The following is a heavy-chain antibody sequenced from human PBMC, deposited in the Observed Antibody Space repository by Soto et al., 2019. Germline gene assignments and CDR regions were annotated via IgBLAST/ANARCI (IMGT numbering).Heavy chain of an antibody. V-gene: IGHV3-30*03. CDR2: HSNDGITK. J-gene: IGHJ6*02. D-gene: IGHD3-9*01. CDR3: ARDGPHFDVDV. CDR1: GSTFSSSG. Sequence: QLVESGGGVVQPGRSLRLSCAASGSTFSSSGWHWVRQAPGKGLEWVAFHSNDGITKNYADSVKGRFTISRDNSKKTVFLQIDSLRGDDTAVYYCARDGPHFDVDVWGQGTTVTVSS.